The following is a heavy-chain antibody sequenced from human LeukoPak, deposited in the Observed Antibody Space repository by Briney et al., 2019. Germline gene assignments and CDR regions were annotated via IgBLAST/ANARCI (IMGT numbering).Heavy chain of an antibody. Sequence: SETLSLTCTVSGGSISSSSYYWSWIRQPAGKGLEWIGRIYTSGSTNYNPSLKSRVTISVDTSKNQFSLKLSSVTAADTAVYYCARDREWRGSDVYYYYMDVWGKGTTVTVSS. CDR1: GGSISSSSYY. CDR2: IYTSGST. V-gene: IGHV4-61*02. J-gene: IGHJ6*03. D-gene: IGHD3-3*01. CDR3: ARDREWRGSDVYYYYMDV.